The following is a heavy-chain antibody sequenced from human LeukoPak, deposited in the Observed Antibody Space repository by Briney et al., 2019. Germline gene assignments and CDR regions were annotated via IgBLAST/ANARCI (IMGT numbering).Heavy chain of an antibody. Sequence: PGGSLRLSCAASGFTFSSYAMSWVRQAPGKGLEWVSAISGSGGSTYYADSVKGRFTISRDNSKNTLYLQMNSLRAEDTAVYYCARSEWVVTPGGNEYFQHWGQGTLVTVSS. CDR2: ISGSGGST. J-gene: IGHJ1*01. V-gene: IGHV3-23*01. CDR3: ARSEWVVTPGGNEYFQH. D-gene: IGHD4-23*01. CDR1: GFTFSSYA.